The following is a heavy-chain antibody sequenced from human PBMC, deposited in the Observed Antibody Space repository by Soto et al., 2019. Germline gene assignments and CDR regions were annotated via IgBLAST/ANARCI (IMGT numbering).Heavy chain of an antibody. Sequence: QVQLVQSGAEVKKPGSSVKVSSKASGGTFSSYTISWVRQAPGQGLEWMGRIIPILGIANYAQKFQGRVTITADKSTSTAYMELSSLRSEDTAVYYCANDIVVVPAAKSYYYYYGMDVWGQGTTVTVSS. J-gene: IGHJ6*02. CDR3: ANDIVVVPAAKSYYYYYGMDV. V-gene: IGHV1-69*02. CDR2: IIPILGIA. D-gene: IGHD2-2*01. CDR1: GGTFSSYT.